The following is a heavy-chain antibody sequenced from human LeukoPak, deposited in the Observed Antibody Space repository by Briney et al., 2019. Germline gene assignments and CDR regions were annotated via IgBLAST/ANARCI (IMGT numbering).Heavy chain of an antibody. J-gene: IGHJ6*03. CDR1: GYTYTGYY. CDR3: ARDPGYYYYMDV. Sequence: GSSVTVSCTASGYTYTGYYMHWERQAPGQGLEWMGWINPNSGGTNYAQKFQGRVTMTRDTSISTAYMELSRLRSDDTAVYYCARDPGYYYYMDVWGKGTTVTVSS. V-gene: IGHV1-2*02. CDR2: INPNSGGT.